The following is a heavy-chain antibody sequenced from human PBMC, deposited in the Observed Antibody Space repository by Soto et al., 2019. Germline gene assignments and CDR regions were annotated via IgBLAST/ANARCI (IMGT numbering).Heavy chain of an antibody. J-gene: IGHJ5*02. D-gene: IGHD6-13*01. V-gene: IGHV3-30-3*01. CDR2: ISYDGSNK. Sequence: GGSLRLSCAASGFTFSSYAMHWVRQAPGKGLEWVAVISYDGSNKYYADSVKGRFTISRDNSKNTLYLQMNSLRAEDTAVYYCARGGYSSSSLNWLDPWGQGTLVTVSS. CDR1: GFTFSSYA. CDR3: ARGGYSSSSLNWLDP.